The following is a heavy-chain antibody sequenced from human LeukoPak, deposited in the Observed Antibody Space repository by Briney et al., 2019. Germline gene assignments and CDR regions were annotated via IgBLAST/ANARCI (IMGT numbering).Heavy chain of an antibody. Sequence: GGSLRLSYAASGFTVSTNYMSWVRQAPGKGLEWVSLISSGGSTYYADSVKGRFIVSRDNSKNTLYLQMNGLRADDTAVYYCARDGDNDAFDIWGQGTMVTVSS. J-gene: IGHJ3*02. CDR3: ARDGDNDAFDI. CDR1: GFTVSTNY. CDR2: ISSGGST. V-gene: IGHV3-66*01. D-gene: IGHD2-21*02.